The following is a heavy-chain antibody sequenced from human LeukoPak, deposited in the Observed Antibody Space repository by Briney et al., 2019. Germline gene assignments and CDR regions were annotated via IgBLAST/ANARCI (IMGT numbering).Heavy chain of an antibody. Sequence: ASVKVSCKAPGYSFTSYGISWVRQAPGQGLEWMGCISAYNDNTNYAQKFQGRVTMTTDTSTSTAYMELRSLRSDDTAVYYCARALGSVVVMSMDTFDIWGQGTMITVSP. CDR1: GYSFTSYG. V-gene: IGHV1-18*01. CDR2: ISAYNDNT. D-gene: IGHD3-22*01. J-gene: IGHJ3*02. CDR3: ARALGSVVVMSMDTFDI.